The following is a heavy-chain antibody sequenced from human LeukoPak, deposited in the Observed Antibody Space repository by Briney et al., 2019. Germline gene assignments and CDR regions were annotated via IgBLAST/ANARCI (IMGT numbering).Heavy chain of an antibody. CDR1: GYTFTAYY. Sequence: ASVKVSCKASGYTFTAYYMHWVRQAPGQGLEWMGWINPHSGGTNYAQNFQGRVTMTRDTSISTAYMELSRLRSDDTAVYYCARGGLPVAGSFDYWGQGTLVTVSS. CDR2: INPHSGGT. V-gene: IGHV1-2*02. D-gene: IGHD6-19*01. J-gene: IGHJ4*02. CDR3: ARGGLPVAGSFDY.